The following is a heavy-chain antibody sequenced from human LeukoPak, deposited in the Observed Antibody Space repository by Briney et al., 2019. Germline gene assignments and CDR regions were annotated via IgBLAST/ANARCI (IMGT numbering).Heavy chain of an antibody. CDR2: ISWNSGSI. V-gene: IGHV3-9*01. J-gene: IGHJ3*02. CDR3: AKEAGGSGSYYSAFDS. Sequence: GGSLRLSCAASGFTFDDYAMHWVRQAPGKGLEWVSGISWNSGSIGYADSVKGRFTISRDNAKNSLYLQMNSLRAEDTALYYCAKEAGGSGSYYSAFDSWVQGTMVTVSS. D-gene: IGHD3-10*01. CDR1: GFTFDDYA.